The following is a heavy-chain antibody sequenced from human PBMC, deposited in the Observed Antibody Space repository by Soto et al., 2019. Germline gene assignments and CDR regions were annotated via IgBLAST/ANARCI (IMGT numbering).Heavy chain of an antibody. D-gene: IGHD6-19*01. Sequence: EVQLVESGGGLVQPGGSLRLYCATSGFTFSSYSMNWVRQAPGKGLEWVSYISSSSSTIYYADSVKGRFTISRDNARNSLYLQMNSLRDEDTAVYYCARDTSGWYNFDYWGQGTLVTVPS. V-gene: IGHV3-48*02. CDR2: ISSSSSTI. J-gene: IGHJ4*02. CDR1: GFTFSSYS. CDR3: ARDTSGWYNFDY.